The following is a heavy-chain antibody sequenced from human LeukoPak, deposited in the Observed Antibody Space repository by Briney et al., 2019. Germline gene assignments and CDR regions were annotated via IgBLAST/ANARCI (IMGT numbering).Heavy chain of an antibody. J-gene: IGHJ3*02. CDR2: IYHSGST. Sequence: SETLSLTCTVSGGSISSGGYYWSWIRQPPGKGLEWIGYIYHSGSTCYNPSLKSRVTISVDRSKNQFSLKLSSVTAADTAVYYCARKTGNYYGSGSYYGRKDAFDIWGQGTMVTVSS. D-gene: IGHD3-10*01. CDR1: GGSISSGGYY. V-gene: IGHV4-30-2*01. CDR3: ARKTGNYYGSGSYYGRKDAFDI.